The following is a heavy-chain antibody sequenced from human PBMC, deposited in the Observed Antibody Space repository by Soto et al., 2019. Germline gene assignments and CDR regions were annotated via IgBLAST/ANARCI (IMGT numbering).Heavy chain of an antibody. CDR1: GDNVSSGSAA. J-gene: IGHJ3*01. CDR2: TYYRSKWYN. V-gene: IGHV6-1*01. Sequence: SQTLSLTCVISGDNVSSGSAAWNWIRQSPSRGLEWLGRTYYRSKWYNDYVGSVKSRITINPDTSKNQFSLQLSSMTPEDTAVYYCARSAWQDYGFEFWGQGTMVTVSS. CDR3: ARSAWQDYGFEF. D-gene: IGHD2-15*01.